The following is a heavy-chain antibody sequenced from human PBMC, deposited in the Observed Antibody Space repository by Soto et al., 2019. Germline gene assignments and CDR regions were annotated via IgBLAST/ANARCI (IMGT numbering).Heavy chain of an antibody. CDR2: IIPIFGTA. CDR3: ARGGYSYGPNYYYYYGVDV. J-gene: IGHJ6*02. V-gene: IGHV1-69*13. Sequence: SVKVSCKASGGTFSSFAISWVRQAPGQGLEWMGGIIPIFGTANYAQKFQGRVTITADESTSTAYMELSSLRSEDTAVYYCARGGYSYGPNYYYYYGVDVWGQGTTVTVSS. CDR1: GGTFSSFA. D-gene: IGHD5-18*01.